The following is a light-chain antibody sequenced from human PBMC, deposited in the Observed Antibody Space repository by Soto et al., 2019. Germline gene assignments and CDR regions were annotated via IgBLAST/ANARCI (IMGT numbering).Light chain of an antibody. V-gene: IGLV1-47*01. Sequence: QSVLTQPPSASGTPGQRVTISCSGSSSNIGSNYVYWYQQLPGTAPKLLIYRNNQRPSVVPARFSGSKSGTSASLAISGLRSDDEADYYGAAWDDSLSAVVFGGGTQLAVL. J-gene: IGLJ2*01. CDR2: RNN. CDR3: AAWDDSLSAVV. CDR1: SSNIGSNY.